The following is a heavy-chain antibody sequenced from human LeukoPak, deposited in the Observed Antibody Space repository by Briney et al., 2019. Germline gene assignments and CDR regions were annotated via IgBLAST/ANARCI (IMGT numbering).Heavy chain of an antibody. J-gene: IGHJ4*02. CDR1: GGSFSGYY. CDR2: INRSGST. D-gene: IGHD4-17*01. V-gene: IGHV4-34*03. CDR3: SDLYGDYVNY. Sequence: PSETLSLTCAVYGGSFSGYYWSWIRQPPGKGLEWIGEINRSGSTNYNPSLKSRVTISVDTSKNQFSLKLSSVTAADTAVYYCSDLYGDYVNYWGQGTLVTVSS.